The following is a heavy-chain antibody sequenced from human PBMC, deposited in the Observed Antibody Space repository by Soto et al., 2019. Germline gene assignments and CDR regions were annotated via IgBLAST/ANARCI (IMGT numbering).Heavy chain of an antibody. Sequence: SEPLSVTRSVSGGTSIKYEWSWVRQPPGKGLEWIGCFYFSTNYNPALNSRVTISVDRSKNRFSLKLTSVTAADTAVYFCARSSPRYSSPDYWGQGTLVTVSS. V-gene: IGHV4-59*08. D-gene: IGHD3-22*01. CDR1: GGTSIKYE. CDR2: FYFST. CDR3: ARSSPRYSSPDY. J-gene: IGHJ4*02.